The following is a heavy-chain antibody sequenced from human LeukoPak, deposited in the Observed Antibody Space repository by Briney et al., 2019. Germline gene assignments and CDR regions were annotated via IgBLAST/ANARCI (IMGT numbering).Heavy chain of an antibody. Sequence: GGSLRLSCAASGFTFSSYTMNWVRQSPGKGLAWVSNIGTSSTTIYYADSVKGRFTISRDNAKNSLYLQMNSLRADDTAVYYCARFAAGGSYYYYMDVWGKGTTVTVSS. J-gene: IGHJ6*03. CDR2: IGTSSTTI. CDR1: GFTFSSYT. CDR3: ARFAAGGSYYYYMDV. D-gene: IGHD6-25*01. V-gene: IGHV3-48*01.